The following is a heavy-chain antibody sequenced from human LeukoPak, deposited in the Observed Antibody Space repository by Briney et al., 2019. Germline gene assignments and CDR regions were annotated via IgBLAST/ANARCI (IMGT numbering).Heavy chain of an antibody. J-gene: IGHJ5*02. D-gene: IGHD3-22*01. Sequence: GGSLRLSCATSGFTSRTYPFHWVRRAPGKGLEWVAFISYDGAKTYYADSVKGRFTISRDSSEKTVYLHMSSLRPEDTAVYYCARSTPLNYFDTSGHTESWGQGTLVTVSS. CDR3: ARSTPLNYFDTSGHTES. V-gene: IGHV3-30-3*01. CDR2: ISYDGAKT. CDR1: GFTSRTYP.